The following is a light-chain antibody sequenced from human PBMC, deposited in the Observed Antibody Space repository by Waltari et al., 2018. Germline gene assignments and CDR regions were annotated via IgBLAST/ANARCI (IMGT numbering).Light chain of an antibody. V-gene: IGKV3-15*01. Sequence: IVMTQSPATLSVSPGERATLSCRASQSISNNLAWFQENPGQAPRLLIHGASTRATGVPARFSGSGSGTYFTLVISSLQSEDFAVYYCQQYDKWLRYSFGQGTKLEIK. CDR2: GAS. CDR1: QSISNN. CDR3: QQYDKWLRYS. J-gene: IGKJ2*01.